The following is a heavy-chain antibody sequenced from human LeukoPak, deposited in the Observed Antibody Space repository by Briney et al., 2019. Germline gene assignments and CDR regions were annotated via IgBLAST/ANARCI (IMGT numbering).Heavy chain of an antibody. CDR3: ARDGRYCSGGSCHEYFRH. D-gene: IGHD2-15*01. J-gene: IGHJ1*01. V-gene: IGHV4-30-4*07. CDR1: GGSISSGGCS. Sequence: SETLSLTCAVSGGSISSGGCSWSWIRQPPGKGLEWIGYIYYSGSTYYNPSLKSRVTISVDASKNQFSLKLSSVTAADTAVYYCARDGRYCSGGSCHEYFRHWGQGTLVTVSS. CDR2: IYYSGST.